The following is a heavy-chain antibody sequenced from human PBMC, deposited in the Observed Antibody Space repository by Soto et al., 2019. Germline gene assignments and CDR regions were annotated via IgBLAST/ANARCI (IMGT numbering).Heavy chain of an antibody. CDR2: IYHSGSI. J-gene: IGHJ4*02. CDR3: TRANWYSEY. CDR1: GGSVSNSQYF. D-gene: IGHD7-27*01. V-gene: IGHV4-61*01. Sequence: SETLSLTCTVSGGSVSNSQYFWVWLRQPPGKGLEWIGSIYHSGSIHYNPSLKSRVTISVDTSRNQISLKLTTVTAADTAVYYCTRANWYSEYWGQGTLVTVSS.